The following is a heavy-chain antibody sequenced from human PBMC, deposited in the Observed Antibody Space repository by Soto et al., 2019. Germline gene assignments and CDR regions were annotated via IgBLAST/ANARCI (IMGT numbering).Heavy chain of an antibody. CDR3: ARDLGIAAAGTWAFDS. CDR1: GYTFTGYY. D-gene: IGHD6-13*01. V-gene: IGHV1-2*04. CDR2: INPNSGGT. J-gene: IGHJ3*02. Sequence: ASVKVSCKASGYTFTGYYMHWVRQAPGQGLEWMGWINPNSGGTNYAQKFQGWVTMTRDTSISTAYMELSRLRSDDTAVYYCARDLGIAAAGTWAFDSWGQGTMVTVAS.